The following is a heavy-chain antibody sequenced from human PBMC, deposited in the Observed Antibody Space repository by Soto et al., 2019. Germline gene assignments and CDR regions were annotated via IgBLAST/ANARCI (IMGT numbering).Heavy chain of an antibody. CDR2: TSYDGDNK. Sequence: LRLSCAASGFTFSNYGMHWVRQAPGKGLEWVALTSYDGDNKYYGDSVKGRFTISRDNSKNTLYLQMNSLRVEDTAVYYCAKDIALVRGVIIAIDVWGQGTTVTVSS. D-gene: IGHD3-10*01. V-gene: IGHV3-30*18. CDR3: AKDIALVRGVIIAIDV. CDR1: GFTFSNYG. J-gene: IGHJ6*02.